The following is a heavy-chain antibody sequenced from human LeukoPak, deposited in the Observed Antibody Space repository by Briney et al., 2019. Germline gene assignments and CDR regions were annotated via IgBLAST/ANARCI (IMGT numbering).Heavy chain of an antibody. V-gene: IGHV3-30*03. D-gene: IGHD1-1*01. Sequence: GGSLRLSCAASGFTFSSYGMHWVRQAPGKGLEWVAVISYDGSNKYHADSVKGRFTISRDNSKNSLYLQMNSLRAEDTAVYYCARGWKARPVPFVYWGQGTLVTVSS. J-gene: IGHJ4*02. CDR2: ISYDGSNK. CDR1: GFTFSSYG. CDR3: ARGWKARPVPFVY.